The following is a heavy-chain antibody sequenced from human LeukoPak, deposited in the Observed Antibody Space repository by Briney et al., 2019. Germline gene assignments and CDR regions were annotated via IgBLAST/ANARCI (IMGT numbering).Heavy chain of an antibody. D-gene: IGHD1-1*01. V-gene: IGHV1-18*01. CDR2: ISGYNGNT. Sequence: ASVKVSCKASGYTFTNYGISWVRQDPGQGLEWMGWISGYNGNTNYAQKFQDRVTMTTDTSTRTVYMELRSLRSDDTAVYYCARDGTTGTTFRFDPWGQGTLVTVSS. J-gene: IGHJ5*02. CDR1: GYTFTNYG. CDR3: ARDGTTGTTFRFDP.